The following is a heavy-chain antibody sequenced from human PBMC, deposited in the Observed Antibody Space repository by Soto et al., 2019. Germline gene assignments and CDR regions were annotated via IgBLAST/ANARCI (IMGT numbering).Heavy chain of an antibody. V-gene: IGHV4-59*08. CDR3: ARHLDASIFSDTTNWLDP. D-gene: IGHD3-9*01. CDR1: GGSISSYY. Sequence: PSETLSLTCTVSGGSISSYYWSWIRQPPGKGLEWIGYIYYSGSTNYNPSLKSRVTISVDTSKNQFSLKLSSVTAADTAVYYCARHLDASIFSDTTNWLDPWGQGTLVTVSS. CDR2: IYYSGST. J-gene: IGHJ5*02.